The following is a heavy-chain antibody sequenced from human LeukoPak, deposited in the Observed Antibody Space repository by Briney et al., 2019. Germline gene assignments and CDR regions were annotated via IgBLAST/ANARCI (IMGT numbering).Heavy chain of an antibody. D-gene: IGHD2-21*02. Sequence: PWGSVKVSCKASGYTFAIYGISWVRQAPGQGLEWMAWIKTGDGESNAAKNFEGRVTMTTETSTSTAYMELRCLRSDDTAIYYCARDYCTRGGDCYKEALFDPWGQGTLVTASS. CDR3: ARDYCTRGGDCYKEALFDP. J-gene: IGHJ5*02. CDR2: IKTGDGES. V-gene: IGHV1-18*01. CDR1: GYTFAIYG.